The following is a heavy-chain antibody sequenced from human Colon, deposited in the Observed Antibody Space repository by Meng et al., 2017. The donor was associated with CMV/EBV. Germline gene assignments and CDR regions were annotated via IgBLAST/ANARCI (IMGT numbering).Heavy chain of an antibody. CDR2: IRIKSYGGTT. Sequence: GGSLRLSCTTSGFTFGDYAVSWVRQAPGKGLEWVGFIRIKSYGGTTEYAASVKGRFTISRDDSKSIAYLQMNSLKTEDTAVYYCIGQYSVAGPFDHWGQGTLVTVSS. D-gene: IGHD6-19*01. V-gene: IGHV3-49*04. J-gene: IGHJ4*02. CDR1: GFTFGDYA. CDR3: IGQYSVAGPFDH.